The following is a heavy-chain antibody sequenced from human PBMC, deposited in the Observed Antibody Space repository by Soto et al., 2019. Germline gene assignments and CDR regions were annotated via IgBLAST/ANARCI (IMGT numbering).Heavy chain of an antibody. CDR2: INPNSGGT. D-gene: IGHD6-13*01. CDR1: GYTFTGYY. Sequence: QVQLVQSGAEVKKPGASVKVSCKASGYTFTGYYMHWVRQAPGQGLEWMGWINPNSGGTNYAQKFQGCVTMTRDTSISTAYMELSRLRSEVTAVYYCARDRIAAAGKSATYYYYGMDVWGQGTTVTVYS. V-gene: IGHV1-2*04. J-gene: IGHJ6*02. CDR3: ARDRIAAAGKSATYYYYGMDV.